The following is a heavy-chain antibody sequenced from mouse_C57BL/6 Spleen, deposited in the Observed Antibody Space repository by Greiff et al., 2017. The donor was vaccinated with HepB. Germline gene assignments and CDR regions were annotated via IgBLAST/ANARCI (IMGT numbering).Heavy chain of an antibody. V-gene: IGHV1-80*01. D-gene: IGHD2-4*01. CDR1: GYAFSSYW. CDR3: ARGNYDYDWYFDV. CDR2: IYPGDGDT. Sequence: QVQLQQSGAELVKPGASVKISCKASGYAFSSYWMNWVKQRPGKGLEWIGQIYPGDGDTNYNGKFKGKATLTADKSSSTAYMQLSSLTSEDSAVYLCARGNYDYDWYFDVWGTGTTVTVSS. J-gene: IGHJ1*03.